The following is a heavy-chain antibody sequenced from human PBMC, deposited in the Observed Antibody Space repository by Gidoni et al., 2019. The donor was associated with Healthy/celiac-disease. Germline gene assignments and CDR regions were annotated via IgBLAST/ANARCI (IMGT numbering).Heavy chain of an antibody. V-gene: IGHV3-23*01. J-gene: IGHJ4*02. CDR1: GVPFSSYA. D-gene: IGHD1-26*01. CDR2: ISGSCGST. CDR3: AKERGWELPFDY. Sequence: VQLLESGGGLVQPGGSLRLSCAASGVPFSSYARSWVRQAPGKGLEWVSAISGSCGSTYYADSVKGRFTISRDNSKNTLYLQMNSLRAEDTAVYYCAKERGWELPFDYWGQGTLVTVSS.